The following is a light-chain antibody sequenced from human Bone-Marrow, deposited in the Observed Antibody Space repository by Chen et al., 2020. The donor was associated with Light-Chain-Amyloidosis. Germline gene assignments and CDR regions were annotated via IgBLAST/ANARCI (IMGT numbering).Light chain of an antibody. J-gene: IGLJ1*01. CDR3: SSYTITNTLV. Sequence: QSALTLPASVSGSPGQSITISCTGTSSDVGGDNHVSWYKQHPVKSPKLMIYEVTNRPSWVPDRFSGSKSDNTASLTISGLQTEDEADYFCSSYTITNTLVFGSGTRVTVL. CDR1: SSDVGGDNH. CDR2: EVT. V-gene: IGLV2-14*01.